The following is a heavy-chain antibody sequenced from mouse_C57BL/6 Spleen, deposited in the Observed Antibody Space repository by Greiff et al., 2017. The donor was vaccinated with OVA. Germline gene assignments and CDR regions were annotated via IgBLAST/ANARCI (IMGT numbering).Heavy chain of an antibody. CDR3: ARDRGYYAMDY. J-gene: IGHJ4*01. Sequence: VMLQQSGPELVKPGASVKISCKASGYAFSSSWMNWVKQRPGKGLEWIGRIYPGDGDTNYNGKFKGKATLTADKSSSTAYMQLSSLTSEDSAVYFCARDRGYYAMDYWGQGTSVTVSS. CDR1: GYAFSSSW. V-gene: IGHV1-82*01. CDR2: IYPGDGDT.